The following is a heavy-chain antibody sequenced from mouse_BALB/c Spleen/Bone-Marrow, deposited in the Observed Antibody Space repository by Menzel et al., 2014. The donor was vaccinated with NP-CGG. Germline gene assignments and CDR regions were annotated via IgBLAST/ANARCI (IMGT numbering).Heavy chain of an antibody. V-gene: IGHV1S137*01. CDR1: GYTFTDFA. Sequence: QVQLQQSGAELVRAGVSVKISCKASGYTFTDFAIHWVKQSHTKSLEWIGVISPYYVDGGYNQKFKGKTTMTIDRSSSTAYMELARPTSRDSAIYYCAREGASGLYYDAMDYWGQGTSVTVSS. J-gene: IGHJ4*01. CDR3: AREGASGLYYDAMDY. D-gene: IGHD3-1*01. CDR2: ISPYYVDG.